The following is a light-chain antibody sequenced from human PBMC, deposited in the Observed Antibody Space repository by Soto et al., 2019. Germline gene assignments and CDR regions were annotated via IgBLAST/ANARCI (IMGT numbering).Light chain of an antibody. CDR3: QKYNSAPQT. Sequence: DIQMTQSPSSLSASVGDRVTITCRASQGISKYVAWYQQKPGKVPKLLIYAASTLQSGVPSRFSGSGSGTDFTLTISSLQPEDVATYYCQKYNSAPQTFGQGTKVDI. J-gene: IGKJ1*01. CDR1: QGISKY. CDR2: AAS. V-gene: IGKV1-27*01.